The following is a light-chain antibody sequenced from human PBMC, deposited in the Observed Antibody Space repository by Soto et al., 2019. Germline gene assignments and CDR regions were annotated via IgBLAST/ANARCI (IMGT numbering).Light chain of an antibody. J-gene: IGLJ2*01. Sequence: QSVLTQPPSVSAAPGQKVTISCSGSSSNIGNNYVSWHQQLPGTAPKLLIYDTIRRPSGIPDRFSGSKSGTSATLDITGLQTGDEADYYCGMWDSSLRLVVFGGGTKLTVL. CDR2: DTI. CDR1: SSNIGNNY. CDR3: GMWDSSLRLVV. V-gene: IGLV1-51*01.